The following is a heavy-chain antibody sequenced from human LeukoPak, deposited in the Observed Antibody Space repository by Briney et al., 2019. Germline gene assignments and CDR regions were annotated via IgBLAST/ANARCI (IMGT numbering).Heavy chain of an antibody. J-gene: IGHJ4*02. V-gene: IGHV3-30*02. CDR1: GFTFSNYG. CDR3: AKDFRVAMAPAYFDY. D-gene: IGHD5-18*01. Sequence: RSGGSLRLSCAASGFTFSNYGMHWVRQAPGKGLEWVAFIRYDGSNKYYADSVKGRFTISRDNSKNTLYLQMNSLRAEDTAVYYCAKDFRVAMAPAYFDYWGQGTLVTLSS. CDR2: IRYDGSNK.